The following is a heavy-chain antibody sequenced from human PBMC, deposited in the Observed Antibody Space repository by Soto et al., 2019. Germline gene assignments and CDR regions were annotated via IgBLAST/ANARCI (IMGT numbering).Heavy chain of an antibody. CDR3: ARDGGRGMPGAFDI. Sequence: SETLSLTCTVSGGSISSYYWSWIRQPPGKGLEWIGYIYYSGSTNYNPFHKSRVTISVDTSKNQFSLKLSSVTAADTAVYYCARDGGRGMPGAFDIWGQGTMVTVSS. CDR2: IYYSGST. D-gene: IGHD3-16*01. CDR1: GGSISSYY. V-gene: IGHV4-59*01. J-gene: IGHJ3*02.